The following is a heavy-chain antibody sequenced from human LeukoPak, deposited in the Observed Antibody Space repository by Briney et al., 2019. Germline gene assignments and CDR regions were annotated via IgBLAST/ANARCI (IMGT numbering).Heavy chain of an antibody. D-gene: IGHD4-23*01. CDR2: IIPIFGTA. Sequence: ASVKVSCKASGYTFTGYYMHWVRQAPGQGLEWMGGIIPIFGTANYAQKFQGRVTITTDESTSTAYMELSSLRSEDTAVYYCARGARVGNDPGYFDYWGQGTLVTVSS. V-gene: IGHV1-69*05. CDR3: ARGARVGNDPGYFDY. J-gene: IGHJ4*02. CDR1: GYTFTGYY.